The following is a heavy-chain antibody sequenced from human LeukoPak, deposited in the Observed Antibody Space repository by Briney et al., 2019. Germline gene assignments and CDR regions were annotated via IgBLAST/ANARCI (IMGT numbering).Heavy chain of an antibody. CDR2: VYYSGTT. Sequence: SETLSLTCSVSGDSISLSFYYWGWIRQPPGKALEWIGSVYYSGTTSYNPSLKSRVTISVDTSKNQFSLKLSSVTAADTAVYYCARDLDSSGWFHYWYFDLWGRGTLVTVSS. D-gene: IGHD6-19*01. J-gene: IGHJ2*01. V-gene: IGHV4-39*07. CDR1: GDSISLSFYY. CDR3: ARDLDSSGWFHYWYFDL.